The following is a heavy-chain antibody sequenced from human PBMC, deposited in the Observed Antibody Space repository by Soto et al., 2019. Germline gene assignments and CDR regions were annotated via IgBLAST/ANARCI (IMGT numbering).Heavy chain of an antibody. J-gene: IGHJ4*02. Sequence: QVQLVQSGAEVKKPGSSVKVSCKASGGTFSSYTISWVRQAPGQGLEWMGRIIPILGIANYAQKFQGRVTITADKSTSTAYMELSSLRSEDTAVYYCAEGNSGDGGDYWGQGTLVTVSS. CDR3: AEGNSGDGGDY. CDR1: GGTFSSYT. V-gene: IGHV1-69*02. D-gene: IGHD4-17*01. CDR2: IIPILGIA.